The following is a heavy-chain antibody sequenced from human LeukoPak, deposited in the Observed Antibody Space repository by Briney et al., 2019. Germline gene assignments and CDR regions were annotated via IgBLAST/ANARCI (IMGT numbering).Heavy chain of an antibody. V-gene: IGHV3-23*01. D-gene: IGHD4-17*01. CDR1: GFTFSSYA. CDR2: IGAGGTFT. J-gene: IGHJ4*02. Sequence: GGSLRLSCTASGFTFSSYAMNWVRQAPGKGLEWVSGIGAGGTFTYYADSVKGRFTISKDNSKNTLYLQMNSLRAEDTAVHYCAKMEAWTTVTGSGVDYWGQGTLVTVSS. CDR3: AKMEAWTTVTGSGVDY.